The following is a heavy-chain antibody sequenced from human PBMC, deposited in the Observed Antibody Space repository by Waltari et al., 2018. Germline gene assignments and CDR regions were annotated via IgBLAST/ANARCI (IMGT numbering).Heavy chain of an antibody. Sequence: QVQLVQSGAEVKKPGSSVKVSCKASGGTFSSYAISWVRQAPGQGLEWMGRCIPNLGIANYAKSCQGRVTITADKSTGTAYMELSSLRSEDTAVYYCAREGGGYSSSSWFDPWGQGTLVTVSS. J-gene: IGHJ5*02. D-gene: IGHD6-6*01. CDR1: GGTFSSYA. CDR3: AREGGGYSSSSWFDP. CDR2: CIPNLGIA. V-gene: IGHV1-69*09.